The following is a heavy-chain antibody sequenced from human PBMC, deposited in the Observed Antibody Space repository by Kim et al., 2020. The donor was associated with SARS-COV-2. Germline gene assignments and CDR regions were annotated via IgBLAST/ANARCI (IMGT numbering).Heavy chain of an antibody. CDR3: ARLLWFGEISGGGVDY. CDR1: GYTFTSYG. Sequence: ASVKVSCKASGYTFTSYGISWVRQAPGQGLEWMGWISAYNGNTNYAQKLQGRVTMTTDTSTSTAYMELRSLRSDDTAVYYCARLLWFGEISGGGVDYWGQGTLVTVSS. V-gene: IGHV1-18*04. J-gene: IGHJ4*02. CDR2: ISAYNGNT. D-gene: IGHD3-10*01.